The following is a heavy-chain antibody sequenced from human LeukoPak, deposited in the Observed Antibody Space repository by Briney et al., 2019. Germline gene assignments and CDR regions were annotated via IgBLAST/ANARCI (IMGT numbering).Heavy chain of an antibody. CDR3: AREYCSSSSCLVTPAY. J-gene: IGHJ4*02. D-gene: IGHD2-2*01. Sequence: PSETLSLTCTVSGDSVSSGAYYWSWIRQPPGKGLEWIGYIYQSVTTYYNPSLKSRVTISVDRSKNQFSLELDSVTAADTAVYYCAREYCSSSSCLVTPAYWGQGTLVTVSS. CDR1: GDSVSSGAYY. V-gene: IGHV4-30-2*01. CDR2: IYQSVTT.